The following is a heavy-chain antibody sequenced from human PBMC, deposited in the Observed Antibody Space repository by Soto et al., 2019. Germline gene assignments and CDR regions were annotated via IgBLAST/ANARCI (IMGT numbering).Heavy chain of an antibody. V-gene: IGHV3-48*02. D-gene: IGHD6-13*01. CDR2: ISSSSSII. J-gene: IGHJ6*02. CDR3: ARPYSNRWSIYYGMDV. CDR1: GFTLGTYS. Sequence: DVQLVESGGGLVQPGGSLRLSCADSGFTLGTYSMNWVRQAPGKGLEWISYISSSSSIIYYSDSVKGRFTISRDNAKSPLYLQMKSLRDEDTAVYYCARPYSNRWSIYYGMDVWGQGTTVIVSS.